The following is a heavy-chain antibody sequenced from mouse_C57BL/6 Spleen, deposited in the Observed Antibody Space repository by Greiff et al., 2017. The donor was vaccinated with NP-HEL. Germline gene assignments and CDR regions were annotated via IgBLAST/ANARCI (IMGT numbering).Heavy chain of an antibody. CDR3: ARPYDYGGFAY. D-gene: IGHD2-4*01. J-gene: IGHJ3*01. CDR2: IHPNSGST. Sequence: QVQLQQPGAELVKPGASVKLSCKASGYTFTSYWMHWVKQRPGQGLEWIGMIHPNSGSTNYNEKFKSKATLTVDKSSSTAYMQLSSLTSEDAAVYYCARPYDYGGFAYWGQGTLVTVSA. V-gene: IGHV1-64*01. CDR1: GYTFTSYW.